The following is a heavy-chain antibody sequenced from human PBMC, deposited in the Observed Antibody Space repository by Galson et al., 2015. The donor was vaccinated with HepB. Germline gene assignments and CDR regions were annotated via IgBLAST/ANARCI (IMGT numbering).Heavy chain of an antibody. Sequence: INGAGSETYYAESVKGRSTISRDNANNQLYLQINSLRDDDTGVYYCTRGASGYGNFDYWGQGTLATVSS. D-gene: IGHD5-12*01. V-gene: IGHV3-74*01. J-gene: IGHJ4*02. CDR3: TRGASGYGNFDY. CDR2: INGAGSET.